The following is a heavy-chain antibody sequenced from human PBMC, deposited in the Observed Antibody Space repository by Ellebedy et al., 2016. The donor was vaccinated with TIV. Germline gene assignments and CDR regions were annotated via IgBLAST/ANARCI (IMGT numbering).Heavy chain of an antibody. J-gene: IGHJ4*02. CDR3: VRENWHDDN. Sequence: AASVKVSCKASGYTFTDYHMHWVRQAPGQGLEWMGWIYPKSGGTNYAQKFQDRVTMTRDTSVTSVYMELYRLRSDDTAVYYCVRENWHDDNWGQGTLVTVSS. V-gene: IGHV1-2*02. CDR1: GYTFTDYH. D-gene: IGHD1-1*01. CDR2: IYPKSGGT.